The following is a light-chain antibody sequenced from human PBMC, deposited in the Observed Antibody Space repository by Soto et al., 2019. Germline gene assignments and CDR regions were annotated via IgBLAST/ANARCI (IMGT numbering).Light chain of an antibody. J-gene: IGLJ3*02. V-gene: IGLV1-47*02. CDR3: AAWDDSLSGRV. CDR2: SNN. CDR1: SSNIGSNY. Sequence: QSAVTQPPSASGTPGQRVTISCSGSSSNIGSNYVYWYQHLPGTAPKLLIHSNNQRPSGVPDRFSGSKSGTSASLAISGLRSEDEADYYCAAWDDSLSGRVFGGGTKLTVL.